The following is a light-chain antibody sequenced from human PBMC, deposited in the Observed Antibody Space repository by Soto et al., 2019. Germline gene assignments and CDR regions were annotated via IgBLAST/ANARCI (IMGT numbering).Light chain of an antibody. J-gene: IGKJ2*01. V-gene: IGKV3-15*01. Sequence: EIEMTQSPATLSVSLGDRATLSCRASQSVGSYLAWYQQKPGQAPRLLIYGASTRATGIPARFSGSGSETDFTLTISSLQSEDFAVYYCQQYDSWPPSYTFGQGTKLEIK. CDR1: QSVGSY. CDR3: QQYDSWPPSYT. CDR2: GAS.